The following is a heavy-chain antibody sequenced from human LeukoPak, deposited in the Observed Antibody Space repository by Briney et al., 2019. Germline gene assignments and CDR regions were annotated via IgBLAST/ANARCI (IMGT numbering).Heavy chain of an antibody. CDR1: GFTFSSYS. CDR3: ARDFLGGIWSGYYTTGYFDY. Sequence: GGSLRLSCAASGFTFSSYSMNWVRQAPGKGLEWVAVISYDGSNKYYADSVKGRFTISRDNSKNTLYLQMNSLRAEDTAVYYCARDFLGGIWSGYYTTGYFDYWGQGTLVTVSS. V-gene: IGHV3-30*03. J-gene: IGHJ4*02. D-gene: IGHD3-3*01. CDR2: ISYDGSNK.